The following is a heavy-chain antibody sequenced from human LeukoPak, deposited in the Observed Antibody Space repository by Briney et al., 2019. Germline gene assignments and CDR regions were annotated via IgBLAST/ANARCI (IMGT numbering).Heavy chain of an antibody. J-gene: IGHJ6*02. D-gene: IGHD4-17*01. CDR2: TYYRSKWYN. CDR1: GDSVSSNNAA. Sequence: SQTLSLTCAISGDSVSSNNAAWNWIRQSPSRGLEWLGRTYYRSKWYNDYAVSVKSRITINPDTSKNQFSLQLNSVTPEDTAVYYCARDRAVTTFNYYYYYGMDVWGQGTTVTVSS. CDR3: ARDRAVTTFNYYYYYGMDV. V-gene: IGHV6-1*01.